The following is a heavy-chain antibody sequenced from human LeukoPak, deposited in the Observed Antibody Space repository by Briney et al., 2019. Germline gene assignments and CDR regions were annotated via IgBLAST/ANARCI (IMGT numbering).Heavy chain of an antibody. Sequence: PGGSLRLSCAASGFALSSHWMTWVRQVPGRGPEWVANVNRDGSETYYLDSVKGRFTISKDNAKNSLYLQMNSLRAEDTALYYCAKKVVVGATSPYSDFQDWGEGTLVTVSS. CDR3: AKKVVVGATSPYSDFQD. J-gene: IGHJ1*01. D-gene: IGHD1-26*01. CDR1: GFALSSHW. V-gene: IGHV3-7*03. CDR2: VNRDGSET.